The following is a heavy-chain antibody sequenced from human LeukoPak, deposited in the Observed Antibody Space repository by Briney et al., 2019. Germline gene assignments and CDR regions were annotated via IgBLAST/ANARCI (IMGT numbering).Heavy chain of an antibody. D-gene: IGHD6-13*01. CDR2: ISYDGSNK. V-gene: IGHV3-30*18. J-gene: IGHJ4*02. Sequence: GRSLRLSCAASGSTFSSYGMHWVRQAPGKGLEWVAVISYDGSNKYYADSVKGRFTISRDNSKNTLYLQMNSLRAEDTAVYYCAKGRRVGSLIAADYWGQGTLVTVSS. CDR1: GSTFSSYG. CDR3: AKGRRVGSLIAADY.